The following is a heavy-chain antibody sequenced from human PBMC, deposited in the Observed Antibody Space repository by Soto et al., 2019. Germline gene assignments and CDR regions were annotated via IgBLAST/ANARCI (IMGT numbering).Heavy chain of an antibody. CDR2: INPNSGGT. D-gene: IGHD5-18*01. CDR3: ARGFQVGYSYGWYYFDY. J-gene: IGHJ4*02. Sequence: ASVKVSCKASGYTFTGYYMHWVRQAPGQGLEWMGWINPNSGGTNYAQKFQGWVTMTRDTSISTAYMELSRLRSDDTAVYYCARGFQVGYSYGWYYFDYWGQGTLVTVSS. CDR1: GYTFTGYY. V-gene: IGHV1-2*04.